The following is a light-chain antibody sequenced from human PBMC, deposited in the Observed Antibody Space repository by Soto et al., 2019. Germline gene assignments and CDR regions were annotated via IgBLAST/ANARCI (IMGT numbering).Light chain of an antibody. Sequence: DVQLTQSPSSLSASVGDRVTITCRASQGINNYLAWYQQKPGKVPNLLLYAASTLQSGVRSRFSGSGSETDLTLTISSLQPEDVATYYCQKFNSVPTFGGGTKVEI. V-gene: IGKV1-27*01. CDR1: QGINNY. CDR3: QKFNSVPT. CDR2: AAS. J-gene: IGKJ4*01.